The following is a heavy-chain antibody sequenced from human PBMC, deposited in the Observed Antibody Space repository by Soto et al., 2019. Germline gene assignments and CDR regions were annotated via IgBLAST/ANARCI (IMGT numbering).Heavy chain of an antibody. D-gene: IGHD3-22*01. CDR1: GGSISSSSYY. J-gene: IGHJ3*02. V-gene: IGHV4-39*01. CDR3: ASPYYYDSSGYYPDAFDI. CDR2: IYYSGST. Sequence: QLQLQESGPGLVKPSETLSLTCTVSGGSISSSSYYWGWIRQPPGKGLEWIGSIYYSGSTYYNPSLKSRVTISVDTSKNQFSLKLGSVTAADTAVYYCASPYYYDSSGYYPDAFDIWGQGTMVTVSS.